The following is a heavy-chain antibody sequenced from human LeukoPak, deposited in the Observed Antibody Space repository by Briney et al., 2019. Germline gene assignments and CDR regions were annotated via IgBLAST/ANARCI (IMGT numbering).Heavy chain of an antibody. D-gene: IGHD5-24*01. CDR3: ARDYKYAFDN. J-gene: IGHJ4*02. Sequence: GGSLRLSCAASGFTFSDYSMNWVRQAPGKGLEWISYIGIDSGKTIYADSVKGRFTISGDKAKNSLYLQMNSLRVEDTAVYYCARDYKYAFDNWGQGTLVTVSS. V-gene: IGHV3-48*01. CDR2: IGIDSGKT. CDR1: GFTFSDYS.